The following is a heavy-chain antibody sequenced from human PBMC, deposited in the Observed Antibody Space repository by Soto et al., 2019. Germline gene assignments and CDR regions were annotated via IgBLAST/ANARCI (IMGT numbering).Heavy chain of an antibody. V-gene: IGHV1-18*01. CDR1: GYTFTSYG. J-gene: IGHJ4*02. CDR3: ARDNEMAALFDY. CDR2: ISAFYGTA. D-gene: IGHD6-19*01. Sequence: GASVKVSCKASGYTFTSYGISWVRQAPGQGLEWMGGISAFYGTANYAQKLQGRVTITTDESTSTAYMELSSLRSEDTAVYYCARDNEMAALFDYWGQGTLVTVSS.